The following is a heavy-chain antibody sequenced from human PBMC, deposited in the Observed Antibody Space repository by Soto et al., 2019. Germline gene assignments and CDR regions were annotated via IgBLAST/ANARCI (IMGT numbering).Heavy chain of an antibody. CDR1: GFTVSSYA. Sequence: GGSPRLSCAASGFTVSSYAMRWVRQAPGKGLEWVSAISGSGDSTYYADSVKGRFTISRDNSKNTLYLQMNSLRAEDTAVYYCARRGSGSYYDYWGQGTLVTVSS. D-gene: IGHD1-26*01. CDR3: ARRGSGSYYDY. J-gene: IGHJ4*02. CDR2: ISGSGDST. V-gene: IGHV3-23*01.